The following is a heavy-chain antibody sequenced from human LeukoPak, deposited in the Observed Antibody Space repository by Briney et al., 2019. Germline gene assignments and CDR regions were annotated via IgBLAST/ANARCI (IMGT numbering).Heavy chain of an antibody. Sequence: SVKVSCTASGGTFSSYAISWVRQAPGQGLEWMGGIIPIFGTANYAQKFQGRVTITADESTSTAYMELSSLRSEDTAVYYCATAYSSGWYGNYYYGMDVWGQGTTVTVSS. V-gene: IGHV1-69*01. CDR2: IIPIFGTA. CDR1: GGTFSSYA. J-gene: IGHJ6*02. D-gene: IGHD6-19*01. CDR3: ATAYSSGWYGNYYYGMDV.